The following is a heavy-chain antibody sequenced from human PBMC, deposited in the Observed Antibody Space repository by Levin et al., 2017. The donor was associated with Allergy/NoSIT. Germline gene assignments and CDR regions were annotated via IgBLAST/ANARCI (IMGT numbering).Heavy chain of an antibody. CDR1: GDSISRGFYY. CDR2: IYVTGST. CDR3: ARDLEGFSGYKPYCYIDV. Sequence: SETLSLTCSVSGDSISRGFYYWSWIRQPAGEGLEWIGRIYVTGSTTYSPSLKSRVTISLDRSKDQVSLKINSVTAADTAVYYCARDLEGFSGYKPYCYIDVWGKGTTVSVS. J-gene: IGHJ6*03. D-gene: IGHD5-12*01. V-gene: IGHV4-61*02.